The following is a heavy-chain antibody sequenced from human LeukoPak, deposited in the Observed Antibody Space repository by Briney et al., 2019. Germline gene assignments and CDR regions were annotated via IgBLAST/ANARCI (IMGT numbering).Heavy chain of an antibody. CDR3: ARDPEGAITPEN. Sequence: GGSLRLSCAASGFTFSSYWMSWVRQAPGKGLEWVATIKQDGSEKYYVDSAKGRFTISRDNAKNSLYLQINSLRAEDTAVYYCARDPEGAITPENWGQGTLVTVSS. V-gene: IGHV3-7*01. CDR1: GFTFSSYW. J-gene: IGHJ4*02. D-gene: IGHD1-26*01. CDR2: IKQDGSEK.